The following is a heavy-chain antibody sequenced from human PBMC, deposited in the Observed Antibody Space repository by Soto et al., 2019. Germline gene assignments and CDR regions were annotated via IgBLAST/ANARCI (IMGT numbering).Heavy chain of an antibody. Sequence: SETLSLTCTVSGGSISSSTEYWGWIRQPPGKGLEWIGSIYYSGNTYHNPSLKSRATISVDTSKNQFSLKLTSVTATDTAVYYCARTVAVAGIAEYFQRWGQGTLVTVSS. CDR2: IYYSGNT. CDR3: ARTVAVAGIAEYFQR. D-gene: IGHD6-19*01. CDR1: GGSISSSTEY. J-gene: IGHJ1*01. V-gene: IGHV4-39*01.